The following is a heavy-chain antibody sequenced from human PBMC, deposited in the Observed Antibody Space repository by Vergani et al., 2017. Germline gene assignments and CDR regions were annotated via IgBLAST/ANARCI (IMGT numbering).Heavy chain of an antibody. CDR3: AKGRRRGVGANPFDY. Sequence: EVQLVESGGGLVQPGGSLRLSCAASGFTVSSNYMSWVRQAPGKGLEWVSVIYSGGSTYYADSVKGRFTISRHNSKNTLYLQMNSLRAEDTAVYYCAKGRRRGVGANPFDYWGQGTLVTVSS. CDR2: IYSGGST. D-gene: IGHD1-26*01. V-gene: IGHV3-53*04. J-gene: IGHJ4*02. CDR1: GFTVSSNY.